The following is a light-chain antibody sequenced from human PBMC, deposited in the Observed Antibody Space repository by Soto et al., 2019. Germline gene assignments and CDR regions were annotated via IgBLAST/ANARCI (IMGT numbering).Light chain of an antibody. CDR3: QQYGSSPRT. CDR2: GAS. Sequence: DNVLRQSPGTLSLYPWERATLSFRASQSVSSSYLAWYQQKPGQAPRLLIYGASSRATGIPDRFSGSGSGTDFTLTISRLEPEDFAVYYCQQYGSSPRTFGQGTKVDIK. V-gene: IGKV3-20*01. CDR1: QSVSSSY. J-gene: IGKJ1*01.